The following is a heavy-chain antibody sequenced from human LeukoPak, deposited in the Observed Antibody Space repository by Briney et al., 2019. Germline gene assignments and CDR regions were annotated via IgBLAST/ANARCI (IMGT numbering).Heavy chain of an antibody. V-gene: IGHV3-7*05. D-gene: IGHD3-10*01. J-gene: IGHJ4*02. Sequence: GGSLRLSCAASGLNLSNYWMSWVRQAPGKGLEWVANIKQDGSKEYYLDSVKGRFTISRDNAKNSLDLQMNSLRAEDTAVYYCATAEAGAGSGLVARFAYWGQGTLVTVTS. CDR2: IKQDGSKE. CDR3: ATAEAGAGSGLVARFAY. CDR1: GLNLSNYW.